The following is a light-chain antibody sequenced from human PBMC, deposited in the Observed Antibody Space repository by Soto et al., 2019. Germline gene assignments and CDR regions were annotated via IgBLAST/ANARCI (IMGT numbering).Light chain of an antibody. Sequence: IVFTQSAASLYLSPGERATLSYRASQSVSNNYLAWYQQKPGQAPRLLIYGASNRATGIPDRFSGSGSGTDFTLTISRLEPEDFAVYFCQQYGSSPWTFGQGTKVDI. V-gene: IGKV3-20*01. CDR1: QSVSNNY. J-gene: IGKJ1*01. CDR3: QQYGSSPWT. CDR2: GAS.